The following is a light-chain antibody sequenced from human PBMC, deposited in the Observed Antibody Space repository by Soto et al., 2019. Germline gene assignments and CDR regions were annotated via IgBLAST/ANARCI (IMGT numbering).Light chain of an antibody. CDR3: QQYYSYLFA. Sequence: TQSPATLSVSPGERAALSCRASQSVSSKLAWYQQKRGQAPRLLIYGASTRATGVPARFSGSGSGTEFTLTISSLQSEDFATYYCQQYYSYLFAFGPGTKVDIK. V-gene: IGKV3-15*01. CDR1: QSVSSK. CDR2: GAS. J-gene: IGKJ3*01.